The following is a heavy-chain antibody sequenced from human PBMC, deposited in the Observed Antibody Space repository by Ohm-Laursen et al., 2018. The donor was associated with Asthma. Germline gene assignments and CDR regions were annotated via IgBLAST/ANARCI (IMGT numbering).Heavy chain of an antibody. V-gene: IGHV3-21*01. D-gene: IGHD6-6*01. Sequence: SLRLSCAASGFAFNSYSMNWVRQAPGKGLEWVSVISNGGTTIYYADSVKGRFTISRDNAKNSLFLQMDSLRVEDTGVYFCARSPTARPFDYWGQGILVTVSS. J-gene: IGHJ4*02. CDR3: ARSPTARPFDY. CDR1: GFAFNSYS. CDR2: ISNGGTTI.